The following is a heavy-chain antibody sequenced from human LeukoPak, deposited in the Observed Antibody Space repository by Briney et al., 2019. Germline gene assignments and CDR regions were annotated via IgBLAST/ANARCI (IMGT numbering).Heavy chain of an antibody. V-gene: IGHV4-39*07. D-gene: IGHD3-22*01. J-gene: IGHJ4*02. CDR1: GGSISSSSYY. CDR3: ARNPGYYDSSGYLFDY. Sequence: PSETLSLTCTVSGGSISSSSYYWGWIRQPPGKGLEWIGSIYHSGSTYYNPSLKSRVTISVGTSKNQFSLKLSSVTAADTAVYYCARNPGYYDSSGYLFDYWGQGTLVTVSS. CDR2: IYHSGST.